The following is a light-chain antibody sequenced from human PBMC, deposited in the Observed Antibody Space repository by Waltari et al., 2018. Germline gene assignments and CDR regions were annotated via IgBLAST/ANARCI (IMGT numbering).Light chain of an antibody. CDR1: QSVGIN. V-gene: IGKV3-15*01. J-gene: IGKJ1*01. CDR2: GAS. Sequence: EILMTQPPASLSVSPWERATLSCWAGQSVGINLAWYQQRPGQAPRLLIYGASTRATGIPARFSGSGSDTEFTLTISSLKSEDFAVYYCQQYNSWPRTFGQGTKVEIK. CDR3: QQYNSWPRT.